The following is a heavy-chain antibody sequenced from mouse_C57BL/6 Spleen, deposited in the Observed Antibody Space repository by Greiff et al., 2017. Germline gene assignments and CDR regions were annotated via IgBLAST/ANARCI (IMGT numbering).Heavy chain of an antibody. V-gene: IGHV5-4*01. CDR2: ISDGGSYT. CDR1: GFTFSSYA. CDR3: AGDSSGYSSWFAY. J-gene: IGHJ3*01. Sequence: EVQLVESGGGLVKPGGSLKLSCAASGFTFSSYAMSWVRQTPEKRLEWVATISDGGSYTYYPDNVKGRFTFSRDNAKNNLYLQMSHLKSEDTAMYYCAGDSSGYSSWFAYWGQGTLVTVSA. D-gene: IGHD3-2*02.